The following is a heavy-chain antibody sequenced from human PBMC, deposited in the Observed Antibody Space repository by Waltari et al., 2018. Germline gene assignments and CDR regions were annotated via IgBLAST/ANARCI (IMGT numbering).Heavy chain of an antibody. Sequence: QVQLQESGPGLVKPSGTMSLTCAVSGGSISSSNWWSWVRQPPGKGLEWIGEIYHSGSTNYNPSLKSRVTISVDKSKNQFSLKLSSVTAADTAVYYCASTIQGVIRTDDAFDIWGQGTMVTVSS. CDR3: ASTIQGVIRTDDAFDI. J-gene: IGHJ3*02. CDR2: IYHSGST. D-gene: IGHD3-10*01. CDR1: GGSISSSNW. V-gene: IGHV4-4*02.